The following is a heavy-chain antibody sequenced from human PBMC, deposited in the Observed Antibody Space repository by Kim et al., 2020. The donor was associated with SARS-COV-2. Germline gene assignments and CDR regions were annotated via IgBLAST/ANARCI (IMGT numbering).Heavy chain of an antibody. Sequence: GGSLRLSCVVSGVSFSNCAMSWVRQAPGKGLEWVARIGVGGDGIVYADSVRGRFTISEDNSENTVYLQMNSLRADDTAVYFCAKSPARRSIFEQWGR. D-gene: IGHD6-6*01. J-gene: IGHJ2*01. CDR2: IGVGGDGI. V-gene: IGHV3-23*01. CDR3: AKSPARRSIFEQ. CDR1: GVSFSNCA.